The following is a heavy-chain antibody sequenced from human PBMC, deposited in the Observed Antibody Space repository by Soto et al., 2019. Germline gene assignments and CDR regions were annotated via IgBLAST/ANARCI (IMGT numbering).Heavy chain of an antibody. J-gene: IGHJ4*02. D-gene: IGHD4-17*01. CDR1: GFTFSSYS. CDR3: ARLATVTTKLGAYYFDY. CDR2: ISSSSSYI. V-gene: IGHV3-21*01. Sequence: GGSLRLSCAASGFTFSSYSMNWVRQAPGKGLEWVSSISSSSSYIYYADSVKGRFTISRDNAKNSLYLQMNSLRAEDTAVYYCARLATVTTKLGAYYFDYWGQGTLVTVSS.